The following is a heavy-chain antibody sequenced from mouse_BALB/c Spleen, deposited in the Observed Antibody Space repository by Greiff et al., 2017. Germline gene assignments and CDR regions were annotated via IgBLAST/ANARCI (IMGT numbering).Heavy chain of an antibody. J-gene: IGHJ3*01. CDR3: ARDHLYYYGSSYSFAY. CDR1: GFSLTSYG. D-gene: IGHD1-1*01. Sequence: VKLMESGPGLVAPSQSLSITCTVSGFSLTSYGVHWVRQPPGKGLEWLGVIWAGGSTNYNSALMSRLSISKDNSKSQVFLKMNSLQTDDTAMYYCARDHLYYYGSSYSFAYWGQGTLVTLSA. V-gene: IGHV2-9*02. CDR2: IWAGGST.